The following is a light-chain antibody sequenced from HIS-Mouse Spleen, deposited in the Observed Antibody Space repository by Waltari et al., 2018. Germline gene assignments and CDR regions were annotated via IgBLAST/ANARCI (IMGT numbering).Light chain of an antibody. CDR1: ALPKQY. CDR2: KDS. Sequence: SYELTQPPSVSVSPGQTARTTCSGDALPKQYAYWSQQKPGQAPVLVIYKDSERPSGIPERFSGSSSGTTVTLTISGVQAEDEADYYCQSADSSGTYHVVFGGGTKLTVL. J-gene: IGLJ2*01. V-gene: IGLV3-25*03. CDR3: QSADSSGTYHVV.